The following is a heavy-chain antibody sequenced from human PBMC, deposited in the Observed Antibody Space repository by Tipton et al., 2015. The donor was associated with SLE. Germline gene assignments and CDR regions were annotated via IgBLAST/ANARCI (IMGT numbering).Heavy chain of an antibody. D-gene: IGHD6-6*01. J-gene: IGHJ6*03. CDR1: EGSLTSYY. Sequence: GLVKPSETLSLTCTVSEGSLTSYYWSWIRQPPGKGLEWIGYIYYSGSTIYNPSLKSRVTISVDRSKKQFSLNLNSVTAADTAVYYCARRRQLGLYSYYMDVWGKGTTVIVSS. CDR2: IYYSGST. V-gene: IGHV4-59*01. CDR3: ARRRQLGLYSYYMDV.